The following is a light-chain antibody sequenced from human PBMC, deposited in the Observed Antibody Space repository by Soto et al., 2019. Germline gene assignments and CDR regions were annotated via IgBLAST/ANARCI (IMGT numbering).Light chain of an antibody. CDR1: SSSIGTDI. CDR3: AAWDDSLKGV. V-gene: IGLV1-44*01. J-gene: IGLJ3*02. CDR2: SND. Sequence: QSVLTQPPSASGTPGQRVTITCSGISSSIGTDIVNWYQQVPGTAPKLLIHSNDQRPSGVPDRFSGSRSGSSAALAISGLQSGDEADYYCAAWDDSLKGVFGGGTKLTVL.